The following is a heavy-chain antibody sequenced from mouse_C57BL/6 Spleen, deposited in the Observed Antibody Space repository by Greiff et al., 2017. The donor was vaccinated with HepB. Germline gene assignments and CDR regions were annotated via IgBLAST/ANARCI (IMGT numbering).Heavy chain of an antibody. CDR1: GYTFTSYW. CDR2: IDPSASYT. D-gene: IGHD1-1*01. Sequence: QVQLQQPGAELVRPGTSVKLSCKASGYTFTSYWMHWVKQRPGQGLEWIGVIDPSASYTNYNQKFKGKATLTVDTSSSTAYMQLSSLTSEDSAVYYCARAPYYYGSSYGDYWGQGTTLTVSS. CDR3: ARAPYYYGSSYGDY. V-gene: IGHV1-59*01. J-gene: IGHJ2*01.